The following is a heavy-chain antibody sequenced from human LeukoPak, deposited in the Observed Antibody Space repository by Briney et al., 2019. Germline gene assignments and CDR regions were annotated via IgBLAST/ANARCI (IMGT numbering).Heavy chain of an antibody. CDR3: ARDYYDSSGSGDLFDY. V-gene: IGHV4-34*01. CDR1: GGSFSGYY. Sequence: PSETLSLTCAVYGGSFSGYYWSWIRQPPGKGLEWIGSIYYSGSTYYNPSLKSRVTISVDTSKNQFSLKLSSVTAADTAVYYCARDYYDSSGSGDLFDYWGQGTLVTVSS. CDR2: IYYSGST. D-gene: IGHD3-22*01. J-gene: IGHJ4*02.